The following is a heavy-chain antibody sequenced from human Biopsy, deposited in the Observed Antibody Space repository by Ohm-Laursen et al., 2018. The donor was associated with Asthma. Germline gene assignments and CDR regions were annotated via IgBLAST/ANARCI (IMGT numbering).Heavy chain of an antibody. D-gene: IGHD1-1*01. CDR3: VRDGTDDAFDI. V-gene: IGHV3-30*01. CDR1: GFSFSNFA. J-gene: IGHJ3*02. CDR2: ISKDASTQ. Sequence: SLRLSCTASGFSFSNFAIHWVRQALGKGLEWVGVISKDASTQDYADSVKGRFTMARDNSKNTLDLQMNSLREEDTAVYYCVRDGTDDAFDIWGQGTVVSVSS.